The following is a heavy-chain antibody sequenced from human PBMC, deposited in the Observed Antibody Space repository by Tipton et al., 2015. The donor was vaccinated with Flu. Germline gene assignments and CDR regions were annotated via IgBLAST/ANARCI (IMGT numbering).Heavy chain of an antibody. CDR1: GFTFSSYG. CDR3: AKEEGYCSSTSCQITYYYFGMDV. CDR2: IRYDGSNK. J-gene: IGHJ6*02. Sequence: QLVQSGGGVVQPGGYLRLSCAASGFTFSSYGMHWVRQAPGKGLEWVAFIRYDGSNKYYADSVKGRFTISRDNSKNTLYLQMNSLRAEDTAVYYCAKEEGYCSSTSCQITYYYFGMDVWSQGTTVTVSS. V-gene: IGHV3-30*02. D-gene: IGHD2-2*01.